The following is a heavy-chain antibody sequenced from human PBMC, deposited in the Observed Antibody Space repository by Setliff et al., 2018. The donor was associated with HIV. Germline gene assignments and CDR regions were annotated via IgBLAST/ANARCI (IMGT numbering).Heavy chain of an antibody. CDR2: IYGSSGST. V-gene: IGHV3-23*01. J-gene: IGHJ4*02. CDR3: VKALYGHSSAVGPDF. D-gene: IGHD4-17*01. CDR1: GFTFSNYA. Sequence: GGSLRLSCAASGFTFSNYAMSWVRQAPGKGLEWVSAIYGSSGSTNYADSVKGRFTISRDNSKNTLYLQMNSLRAEDTAVYYCVKALYGHSSAVGPDFWGQGTLVTVSS.